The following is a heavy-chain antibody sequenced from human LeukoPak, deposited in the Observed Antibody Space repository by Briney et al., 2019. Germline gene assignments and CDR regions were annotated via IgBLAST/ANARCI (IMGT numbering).Heavy chain of an antibody. Sequence: SETLSLTCTVSGGSISNYYWNWIRQPAGQGLEWIGRMHTSGSTNYNPSLKSRVTMSVDTSKNQFSLKLTSVTAADAAVYSCASIGWEVGWFDPWGQGTLVTVSS. D-gene: IGHD1-26*01. CDR2: MHTSGST. V-gene: IGHV4-4*07. CDR1: GGSISNYY. CDR3: ASIGWEVGWFDP. J-gene: IGHJ5*02.